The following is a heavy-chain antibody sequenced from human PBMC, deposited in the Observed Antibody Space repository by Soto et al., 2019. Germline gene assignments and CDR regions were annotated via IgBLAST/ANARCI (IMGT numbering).Heavy chain of an antibody. J-gene: IGHJ3*02. CDR1: GGTFSSYT. CDR2: IIPTLGVA. Sequence: QGQLVQSGTEMREPGSSVKVSCKASGGTFSSYTMNWVRQAPGQGLEWMGRIIPTLGVANYAQKFQVRVTITADKATGTAYRELTSLKADDTAVYYCAGQEYTDAFDIWGQGTMVTVSS. D-gene: IGHD2-2*02. CDR3: AGQEYTDAFDI. V-gene: IGHV1-69*02.